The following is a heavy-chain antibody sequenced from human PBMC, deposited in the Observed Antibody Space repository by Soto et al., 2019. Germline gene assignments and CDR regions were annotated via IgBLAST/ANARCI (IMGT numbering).Heavy chain of an antibody. V-gene: IGHV3-64D*06. J-gene: IGHJ3*02. Sequence: EVQLVESGGGLVQPGGSLRLSCSASGFTFSSYAMHWVRQAPGKGLEYVSAISSNGGSTYYADSVKGRFTISRDNSKNTLYLQMSSLRAEDPAVYYCVKQRHYYDSSGYPEDAFDIWGQGTMVTVSS. CDR3: VKQRHYYDSSGYPEDAFDI. CDR2: ISSNGGST. D-gene: IGHD3-22*01. CDR1: GFTFSSYA.